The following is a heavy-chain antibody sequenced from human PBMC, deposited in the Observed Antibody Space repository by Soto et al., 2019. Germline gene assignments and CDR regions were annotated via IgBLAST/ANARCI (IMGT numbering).Heavy chain of an antibody. Sequence: PSETLSLTCAVSGGSFTRNNWWTWVRQPPGQGLEWIGEIYRTVSTNYNPSLKSRVTISLDKSENQFSLKVTSLTAAYTAVYYCASRDPGTSVDYWGQGTLVTVSS. CDR1: GGSFTRNNW. D-gene: IGHD1-7*01. V-gene: IGHV4-4*02. CDR3: ASRDPGTSVDY. J-gene: IGHJ4*02. CDR2: IYRTVST.